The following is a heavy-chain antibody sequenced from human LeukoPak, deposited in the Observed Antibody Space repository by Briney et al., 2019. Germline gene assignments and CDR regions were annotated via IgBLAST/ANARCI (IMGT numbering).Heavy chain of an antibody. CDR1: GFTFSSYE. CDR2: ISSSGSTI. D-gene: IGHD2-2*02. CDR3: AKYTERAFDI. V-gene: IGHV3-48*03. Sequence: GGSLRLSCAASGFTFSSYEMTRVRQAPGKGLEWVSYISSSGSTIYYADSVKGLFTISRDNSKNTLYLQMNSLRAEDTAVYYCAKYTERAFDIWGQGTMVTVSS. J-gene: IGHJ3*02.